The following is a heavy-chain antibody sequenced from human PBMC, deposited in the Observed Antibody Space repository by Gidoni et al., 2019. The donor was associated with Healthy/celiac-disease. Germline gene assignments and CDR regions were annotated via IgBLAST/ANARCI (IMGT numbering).Heavy chain of an antibody. J-gene: IGHJ6*02. CDR3: ASLGYCSGGSCYPYYYYGMDV. V-gene: IGHV4-34*01. CDR1: GGSFSGYY. CDR2: INHSGST. Sequence: QVQLQQWGAGLLKPSETLSLTCAVYGGSFSGYYWSWIRQPPGKGLEWIGEINHSGSTNYNPSLKSRVTISVDTSKNQFSLKLSSVTAADTAVYYCASLGYCSGGSCYPYYYYGMDVWGQGTTVTVSS. D-gene: IGHD2-15*01.